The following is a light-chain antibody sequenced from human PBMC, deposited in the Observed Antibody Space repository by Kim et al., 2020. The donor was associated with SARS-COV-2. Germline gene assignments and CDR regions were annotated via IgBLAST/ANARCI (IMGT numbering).Light chain of an antibody. Sequence: QRVTLSCTGGRSNIGAGYDVRWYQQLPGTAPKLLIYGNSNRPSGVPDRFSGSKSGTSASLAITGLQAEDEADYYGQSYDSSLSGVVFGGGTQLTVL. V-gene: IGLV1-40*01. CDR2: GNS. CDR3: QSYDSSLSGVV. CDR1: RSNIGAGYD. J-gene: IGLJ2*01.